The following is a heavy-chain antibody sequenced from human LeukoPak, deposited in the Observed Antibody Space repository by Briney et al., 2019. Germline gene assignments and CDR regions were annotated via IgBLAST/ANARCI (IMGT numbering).Heavy chain of an antibody. CDR2: IYPGDSDT. CDR3: ARHDRALVGDYPFDY. V-gene: IGHV5-51*01. J-gene: IGHJ4*02. D-gene: IGHD4-17*01. Sequence: GESLKISCKGSGYSFTSYWIGWVRQMPGKGLEWMGIIYPGDSDTRYSPSFQGQVTISADKSISTAYLQWSSLKASDTAMYYCARHDRALVGDYPFDYWGQGTLVTVSS. CDR1: GYSFTSYW.